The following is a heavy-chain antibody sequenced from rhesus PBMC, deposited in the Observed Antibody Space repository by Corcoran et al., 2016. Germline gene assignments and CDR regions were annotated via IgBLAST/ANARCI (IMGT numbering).Heavy chain of an antibody. CDR3: ATRGGWTYFDY. CDR2: IDPEDGET. D-gene: IGHD6-37*01. CDR1: GYTFTDYY. J-gene: IGHJ4*01. Sequence: EVQLVQSGAEMKKPGASVKISCKASGYTFTDYYLHWVRQAPGKGLEWMGRIDPEDGETRHAQKFQDRVTITADTSTDTAYMELSSLRSEDTAVYYCATRGGWTYFDYWGQGVLVTVSS. V-gene: IGHV1-111*02.